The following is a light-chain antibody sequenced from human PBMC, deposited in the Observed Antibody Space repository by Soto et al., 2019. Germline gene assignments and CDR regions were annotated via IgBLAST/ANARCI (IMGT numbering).Light chain of an antibody. CDR3: QQYNNWRT. Sequence: ETLMTQSPATLSVSPGESATLSCTASQSVDTNLAWYQQKPGKVPRLLIYGAATRATGITARFTGSCSRTPFTLPISRLQSEDFGVYYCQQYNNWRTFGQGTKVDIK. J-gene: IGKJ1*01. CDR2: GAA. V-gene: IGKV3-15*01. CDR1: QSVDTN.